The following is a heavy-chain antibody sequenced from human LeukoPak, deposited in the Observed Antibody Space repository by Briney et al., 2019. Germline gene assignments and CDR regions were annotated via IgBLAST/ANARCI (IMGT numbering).Heavy chain of an antibody. Sequence: GVSVKVSCKPSRYSFTGYYILWVRQPPPQGLEWMGWVNPNSGGTNYAQKFQGRVTMTRDTSISTAYMERSRLRSDDTAVYYCARGSRRIVVVITLSFDYWGQGTLVTVSS. CDR2: VNPNSGGT. CDR3: ARGSRRIVVVITLSFDY. J-gene: IGHJ4*02. V-gene: IGHV1-2*02. CDR1: RYSFTGYY. D-gene: IGHD3-22*01.